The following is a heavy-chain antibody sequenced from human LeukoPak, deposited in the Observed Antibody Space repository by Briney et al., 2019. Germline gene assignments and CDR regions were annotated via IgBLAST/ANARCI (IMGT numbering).Heavy chain of an antibody. D-gene: IGHD5-24*01. J-gene: IGHJ4*02. CDR1: GFTFSDYS. CDR3: ARDYKYAFDN. V-gene: IGHV3-48*01. Sequence: GGSLRLSCAASGFTFSDYSMNWVREAPGKGLEWISYIGIDSGNTNYADSVKGRFTISGDKAKNSLYLQMNSLRVEDTAVYYCARDYKYAFDNWGQGTLVTVSS. CDR2: IGIDSGNT.